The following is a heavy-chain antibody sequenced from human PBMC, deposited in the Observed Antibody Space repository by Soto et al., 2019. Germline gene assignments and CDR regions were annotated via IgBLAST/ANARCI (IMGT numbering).Heavy chain of an antibody. V-gene: IGHV3-15*07. CDR3: TTLTMIVVHIDY. Sequence: PGVSLRLSFAAPGFSFSDAWMNGVRQAPGKGLEWVARIKSKSDGGTTDYAAPVKGRFTISRDDSKNTLYLQMNSLRSEDTAVYYCTTLTMIVVHIDYWGPGTLVTVSS. CDR2: IKSKSDGGTT. J-gene: IGHJ4*02. D-gene: IGHD3-22*01. CDR1: GFSFSDAW.